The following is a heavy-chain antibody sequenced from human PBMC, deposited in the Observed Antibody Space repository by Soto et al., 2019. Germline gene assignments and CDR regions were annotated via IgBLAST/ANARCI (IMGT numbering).Heavy chain of an antibody. CDR2: IYYTGDT. Sequence: QLQLQESGPGLVKPAETLSVNCAVSGGSVSSGNYFWGWIRQPPGKGREWIGNIYYTGDTYYSPSRKSRVTMSFDTSQIRFSLRLSSVTAADTAVYYCAIRLMDNWNQGHACDFWGQGRLFSVSS. J-gene: IGHJ3*01. D-gene: IGHD1-20*01. CDR1: GGSVSSGNYF. CDR3: AIRLMDNWNQGHACDF. V-gene: IGHV4-39*01.